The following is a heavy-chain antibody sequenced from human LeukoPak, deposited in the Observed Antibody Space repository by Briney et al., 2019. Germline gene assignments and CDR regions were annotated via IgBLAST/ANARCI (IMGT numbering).Heavy chain of an antibody. CDR2: IKQDGSEK. CDR1: GFAFSSYW. D-gene: IGHD1-14*01. V-gene: IGHV3-7*01. CDR3: ARGYEGNANWFDP. Sequence: GGSLRLSCAASGFAFSSYWMSWVRQAPGKGLEWVANIKQDGSEKYYVDSVKGRFTISRDNAKNSLYLQMNSLRAEDTAVYYCARGYEGNANWFDPWGQGTLVTVSS. J-gene: IGHJ5*02.